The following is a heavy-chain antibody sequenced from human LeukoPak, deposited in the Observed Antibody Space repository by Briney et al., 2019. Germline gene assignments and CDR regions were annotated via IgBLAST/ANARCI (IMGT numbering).Heavy chain of an antibody. J-gene: IGHJ3*02. Sequence: ASVKVSCKASGYTFTSYGISWVRQAPGQGLEWMGWISAYNGNTNYAQKLQGRVTMTTDTSTSKAYMELRSLRSDDTAVYYCARVSGPRALWKGAGAFDIWGQGTMVTVSS. V-gene: IGHV1-18*01. CDR2: ISAYNGNT. CDR1: GYTFTSYG. CDR3: ARVSGPRALWKGAGAFDI. D-gene: IGHD1-1*01.